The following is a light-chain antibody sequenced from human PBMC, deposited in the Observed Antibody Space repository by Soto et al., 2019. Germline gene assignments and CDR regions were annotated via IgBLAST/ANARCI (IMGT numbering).Light chain of an antibody. J-gene: IGKJ1*01. CDR2: SAS. CDR1: QSVPSTY. V-gene: IGKV3-20*01. Sequence: VLSQSPGRLSLSPGERATLPCRASQSVPSTYFAWYQQKSGQPPRLLIYSASHRATGIPDKFSGSESGTDFTLTISRLEPEDFAVYYCQQYGDSRWTFGQATKVDI. CDR3: QQYGDSRWT.